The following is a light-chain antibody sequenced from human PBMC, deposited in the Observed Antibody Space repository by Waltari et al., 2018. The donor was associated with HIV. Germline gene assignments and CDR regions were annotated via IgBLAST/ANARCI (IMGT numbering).Light chain of an antibody. CDR2: AAS. Sequence: DIQMTQSPSSLSASVGDRVTITCRASKGIGHYLAWYQQKPGKVPKLLIYAASALQSGVPSRFSGSASGTDFTLTISSLQPEDVATYYCQKYNRAPPTFGPGTKVDIK. CDR3: QKYNRAPPT. V-gene: IGKV1-27*01. CDR1: KGIGHY. J-gene: IGKJ3*01.